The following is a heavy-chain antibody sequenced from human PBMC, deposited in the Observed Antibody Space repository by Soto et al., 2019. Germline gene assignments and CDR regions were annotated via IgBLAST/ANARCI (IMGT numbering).Heavy chain of an antibody. CDR1: GFTFSSYG. CDR3: AKAFTSGSSTDY. V-gene: IGHV3-30*18. CDR2: ISYDGSNK. Sequence: LRLSCAASGFTFSSYGMHWVRQAPGKGLEWVAVISYDGSNKYYADSVKGRFTISRDNSKNTLYLQMNSLRAEDTAVYYCAKAFTSGSSTDYWGQGTLVTVSS. D-gene: IGHD1-26*01. J-gene: IGHJ4*02.